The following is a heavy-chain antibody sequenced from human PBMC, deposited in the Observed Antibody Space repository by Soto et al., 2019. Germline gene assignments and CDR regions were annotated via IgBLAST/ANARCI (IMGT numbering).Heavy chain of an antibody. CDR2: ISSSSSTI. Sequence: EVQLVESGGGLVQPGGSLRLSCAASGFTFSSYSMNWVRQAPGKGLEWVSYISSSSSTIYYADSVKGRFTISRDNAKNSLYLQMNSLRDEDTAVYYCARDRSVAGTPGPSLTQDLLFDYWGQGTLVTVSS. V-gene: IGHV3-48*02. CDR1: GFTFSSYS. J-gene: IGHJ4*02. D-gene: IGHD6-19*01. CDR3: ARDRSVAGTPGPSLTQDLLFDY.